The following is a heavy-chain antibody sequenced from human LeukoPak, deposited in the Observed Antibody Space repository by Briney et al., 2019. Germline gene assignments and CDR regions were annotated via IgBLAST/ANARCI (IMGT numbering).Heavy chain of an antibody. CDR1: GGTINSYY. CDR2: INSSGST. CDR3: SRGEKATVVTR. Sequence: SETLTLTCTASGGTINSYYWNWIRQPAGKGLEWIGRINSSGSTTYNPSLKSRVSMSVDTSKDQYSLELTSVTAASTAVYYVSRGEKATVVTRWGEGMLVTVCS. J-gene: IGHJ4*02. V-gene: IGHV4-4*07. D-gene: IGHD4-23*01.